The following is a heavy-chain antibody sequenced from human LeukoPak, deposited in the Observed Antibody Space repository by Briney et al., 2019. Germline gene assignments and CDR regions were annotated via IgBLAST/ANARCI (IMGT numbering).Heavy chain of an antibody. J-gene: IGHJ5*02. D-gene: IGHD2/OR15-2a*01. CDR1: GGSISSGGYF. CDR3: ARAPNINWFDP. Sequence: PSETLSLTCTVSGGSISSGGYFWSWIRRHPGEGLEWIGYISDSGSTFYNPSLKSRVTISVDTSKNQFSLRLNSVTAADTAVYYCARAPNINWFDPWGQGTLVTVSS. V-gene: IGHV4-31*03. CDR2: ISDSGST.